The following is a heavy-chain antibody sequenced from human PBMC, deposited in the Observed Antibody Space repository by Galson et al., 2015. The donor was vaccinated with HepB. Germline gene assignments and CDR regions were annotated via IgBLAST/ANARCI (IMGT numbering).Heavy chain of an antibody. V-gene: IGHV3-53*01. CDR2: IYSGGST. D-gene: IGHD1-26*01. Sequence: SLRLSCAASGFTVSSNYMSWVRQAPGKGLEWVSVIYSGGSTYYADSVKGRFTISRDNSKNTLYIQMNSLRAEDTAVYYCARVPTSGSRYDYWGQGTLVTVSS. CDR1: GFTVSSNY. CDR3: ARVPTSGSRYDY. J-gene: IGHJ4*02.